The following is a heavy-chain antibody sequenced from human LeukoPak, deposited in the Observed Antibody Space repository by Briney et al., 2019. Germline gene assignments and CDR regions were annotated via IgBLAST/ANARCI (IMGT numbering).Heavy chain of an antibody. V-gene: IGHV3-30*02. J-gene: IGHJ6*03. CDR1: GFTFSSYG. Sequence: GGSLRLSCAASGFTFSSYGMHWVRQAPGKGLEWVAFIRYDGSNKYYADSVKGRFTISRDNSKNTLYLHVNSLRPEDTAVYYCAKGSGYEAQYHYYYMDVWGKGTTVTISS. D-gene: IGHD5-12*01. CDR3: AKGSGYEAQYHYYYMDV. CDR2: IRYDGSNK.